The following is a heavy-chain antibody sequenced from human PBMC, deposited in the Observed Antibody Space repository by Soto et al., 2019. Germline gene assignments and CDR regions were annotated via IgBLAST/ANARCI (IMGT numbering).Heavy chain of an antibody. CDR2: INHSGST. Sequence: SETLSLTCAVYGGSFSGYYWSWIRQPPGKGLEWIGEINHSGSTNYNPSLKSRVTISVDTSKNQFSLKLSSVTAADTAVYYCARGIVVVPAAIPYFDYWGQGTLVTVSS. J-gene: IGHJ4*02. CDR3: ARGIVVVPAAIPYFDY. CDR1: GGSFSGYY. V-gene: IGHV4-34*01. D-gene: IGHD2-2*01.